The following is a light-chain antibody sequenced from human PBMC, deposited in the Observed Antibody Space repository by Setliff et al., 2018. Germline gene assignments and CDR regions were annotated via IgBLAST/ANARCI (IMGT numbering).Light chain of an antibody. CDR2: EVS. J-gene: IGLJ1*01. CDR3: SSYTPTMTV. Sequence: QSVLAQPASVSGSPGQSITISCTGTSSDVGGYKYVSWYQQHPGKAPKLIIHEVSARPSGVSNRFSGSKSGNTASLTISGLQAEDDADYYCSSYTPTMTVFGTGTKVTVL. CDR1: SSDVGGYKY. V-gene: IGLV2-14*01.